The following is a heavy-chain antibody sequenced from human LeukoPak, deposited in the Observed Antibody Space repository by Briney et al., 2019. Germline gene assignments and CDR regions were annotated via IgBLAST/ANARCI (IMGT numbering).Heavy chain of an antibody. D-gene: IGHD6-19*01. V-gene: IGHV3-48*03. J-gene: IGHJ4*02. CDR2: ISSGASTM. CDR3: ALLAVASDFDY. Sequence: GGSLRLSCAASGFMFRSFEMYWVRQAPGKGLEWVTYISSGASTMYYADSVKGRFTISRDDAKNSLFLQMNSLRAEDTAIYYCALLAVASDFDYWGQGTLVTVSS. CDR1: GFMFRSFE.